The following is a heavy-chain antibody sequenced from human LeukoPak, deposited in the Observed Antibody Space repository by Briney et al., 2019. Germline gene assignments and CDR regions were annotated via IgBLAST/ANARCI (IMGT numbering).Heavy chain of an antibody. CDR1: GGSISSGDYY. D-gene: IGHD1-26*01. Sequence: SETLSHTCTVSGGSISSGDYYWSWIRQPPGKGLEWIGYIYYSGSTYYNPAIKSRVTIPVYTSKNQFSLKLSSVTAADTAVYYCARVPVYSGTYFDYWGQGTLVTVSS. J-gene: IGHJ4*02. V-gene: IGHV4-30-4*01. CDR2: IYYSGST. CDR3: ARVPVYSGTYFDY.